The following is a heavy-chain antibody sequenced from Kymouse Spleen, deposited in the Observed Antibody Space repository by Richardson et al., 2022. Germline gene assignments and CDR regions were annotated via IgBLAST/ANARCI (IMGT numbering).Heavy chain of an antibody. CDR3: *QWLVQLVRP. V-gene: IGHV3-9*01. CDR1: GFTFDDYA. D-gene: IGHD6-19*01. Sequence: EVQLVESGGGLVQPGRSLRLSCAASGFTFDDYAMHWVRQAPGKGLEWVSGISWNSGSIGYADSVKGRFTISRDNAKNSLYLQMNSLRAEDTALYPG*QWLVQLVRPLGPGNPGHRLL. CDR2: ISWNSGSI. J-gene: IGHJ5*02.